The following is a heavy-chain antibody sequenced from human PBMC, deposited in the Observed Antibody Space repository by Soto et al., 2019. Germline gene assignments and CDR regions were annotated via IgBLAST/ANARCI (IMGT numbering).Heavy chain of an antibody. Sequence: SWXRQAAGKGLEWVSATSGSGDTTYYADSVKGRLTISRDNSEKRLYLQMNSLRAEDTAVYYCAKMVHGGYVSYFDSWGQGTLVTVSS. J-gene: IGHJ4*02. CDR3: AKMVHGGYVSYFDS. V-gene: IGHV3-23*01. CDR2: TSGSGDTT. D-gene: IGHD5-12*01.